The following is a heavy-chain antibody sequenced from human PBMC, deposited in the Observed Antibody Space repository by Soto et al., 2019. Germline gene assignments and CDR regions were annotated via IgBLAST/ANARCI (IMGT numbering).Heavy chain of an antibody. J-gene: IGHJ2*01. V-gene: IGHV3-23*01. Sequence: EVQLLESGGGLVQPGGSLRLSCAASGFTFSAYAMGWVRQAPGKGLEWVSTIHGGGGATHYADSVKGRFTISRDDSKNTLYAQMNSLRTADTAGYYCTKFECHSLECWYLDFWCRGTLVPVSS. CDR2: IHGGGGAT. D-gene: IGHD2-21*01. CDR1: GFTFSAYA. CDR3: TKFECHSLECWYLDF.